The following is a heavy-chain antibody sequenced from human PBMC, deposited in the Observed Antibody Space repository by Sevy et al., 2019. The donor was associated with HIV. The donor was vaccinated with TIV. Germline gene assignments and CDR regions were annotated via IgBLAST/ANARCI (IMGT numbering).Heavy chain of an antibody. V-gene: IGHV1-69*04. CDR1: GGTFSSYA. D-gene: IGHD3-22*01. CDR3: ATSENPYYYDSSGSNY. CDR2: IIPILGIA. J-gene: IGHJ4*02. Sequence: ASVKVSCKASGGTFSSYAISWVRQAPGQGLEWMGRIIPILGIANYAQKFQGRVTITADKSTSTAYMELSSLRSEDTAVYYCATSENPYYYDSSGSNYWGQGTPVTVSS.